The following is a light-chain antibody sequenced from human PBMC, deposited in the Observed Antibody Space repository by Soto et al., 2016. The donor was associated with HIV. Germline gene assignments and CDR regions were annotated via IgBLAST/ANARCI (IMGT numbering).Light chain of an antibody. CDR2: AAS. V-gene: IGKV1-27*01. J-gene: IGKJ1*01. Sequence: DIQLTQSLSFLSASVGERVTITCRASHGITNYLAWYQQKPGKAPKLLIYAASSLQSGVPSRFSGSGSGTDFTLTINSLQPEDVATYYCQKYYSVPYTFGQGTKVEIK. CDR1: HGITNY. CDR3: QKYYSVPYT.